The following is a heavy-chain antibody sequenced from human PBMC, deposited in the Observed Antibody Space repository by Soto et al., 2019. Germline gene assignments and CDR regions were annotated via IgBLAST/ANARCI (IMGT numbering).Heavy chain of an antibody. CDR1: GFTFSSYG. Sequence: GGSLRLSCAASGFTFSSYGMHWVRQAPGKGLEWVAVISYDGSNKYYADSVKGRFTISRDNSKNTLYLQMNSLRAEDTAVYYCAKQGDFDWLPDYWGQGTLVTVSS. CDR3: AKQGDFDWLPDY. V-gene: IGHV3-30*18. J-gene: IGHJ4*02. D-gene: IGHD3-9*01. CDR2: ISYDGSNK.